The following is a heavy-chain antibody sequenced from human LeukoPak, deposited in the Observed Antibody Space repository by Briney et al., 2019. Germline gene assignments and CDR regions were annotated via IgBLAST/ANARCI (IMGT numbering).Heavy chain of an antibody. CDR2: FYKDGKT. J-gene: IGHJ4*02. CDR1: GFTVSFNH. V-gene: IGHV3-53*01. D-gene: IGHD6-19*01. CDR3: ATSSVWAEYFDY. Sequence: GGSLRLSCAASGFTVSFNHMSWVRQAPGKGLEWVSVFYKDGKTNYADSVRGRFTISRDNSKNTLYIQMDSLRVEDTAVYYCATSSVWAEYFDYWGQGTLVTVSS.